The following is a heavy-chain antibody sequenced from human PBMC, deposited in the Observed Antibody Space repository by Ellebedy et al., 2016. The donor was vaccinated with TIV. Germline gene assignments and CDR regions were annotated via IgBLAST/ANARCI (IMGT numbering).Heavy chain of an antibody. CDR1: GDSISSGGYY. V-gene: IGHV4-31*03. CDR2: IYYSGTT. J-gene: IGHJ3*01. CDR3: VRDFHDYGIDPFDV. Sequence: SETLSLTCSVSGDSISSGGYYWGWIRQPPGKGLEWIGHIYYSGTTYYNPSLKSRADISVDTPQKQFSLRMTSVTAADTAMYYCVRDFHDYGIDPFDVWGQGTMVTVSS. D-gene: IGHD4/OR15-4a*01.